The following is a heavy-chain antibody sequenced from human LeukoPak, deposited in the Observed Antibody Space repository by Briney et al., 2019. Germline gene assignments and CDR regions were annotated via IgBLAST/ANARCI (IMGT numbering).Heavy chain of an antibody. CDR3: AKAFDSSGLRGWFDP. CDR2: VKSKTDGGTT. CDR1: GFTFSNAW. D-gene: IGHD3-22*01. J-gene: IGHJ5*02. V-gene: IGHV3-15*05. Sequence: GGSLRLSCAASGFTFSNAWMTWVRQAPGKGLEWLGRVKSKTDGGTTDYAAPVKGRFTISRDDSKNTLYLQMNSLRAEDTALYYCAKAFDSSGLRGWFDPWGQGTLVTVSS.